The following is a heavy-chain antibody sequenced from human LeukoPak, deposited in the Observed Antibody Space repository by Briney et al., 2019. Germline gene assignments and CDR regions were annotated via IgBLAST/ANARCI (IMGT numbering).Heavy chain of an antibody. Sequence: PGGSLRLSCVASGFTFSSHWMTWVRQAPGKRLEWVGNINPDGGDKFYLDSVKGRFTMSRDNARNSLHLQMDSLRAEDTAVYYCARLKGTTSVFDYWAREPWSPCP. V-gene: IGHV3-7*03. CDR1: GFTFSSHW. D-gene: IGHD1-26*01. CDR3: ARLKGTTSVFDY. CDR2: INPDGGDK. J-gene: IGHJ4*02.